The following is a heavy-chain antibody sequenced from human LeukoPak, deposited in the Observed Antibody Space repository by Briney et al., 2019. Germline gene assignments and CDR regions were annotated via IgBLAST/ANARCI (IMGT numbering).Heavy chain of an antibody. D-gene: IGHD1/OR15-1a*01. V-gene: IGHV3-64*01. Sequence: GGSLRLSCAASGFEFGNYAMHWVRQAPGKGLDYVSAITAYGTGTYYANSVKGRFTVSRDNSRNTLYLLMGSLRAEDMAVYYCARAPTTVSYHFDSWGQGTLVTVSS. CDR3: ARAPTTVSYHFDS. CDR2: ITAYGTGT. J-gene: IGHJ4*02. CDR1: GFEFGNYA.